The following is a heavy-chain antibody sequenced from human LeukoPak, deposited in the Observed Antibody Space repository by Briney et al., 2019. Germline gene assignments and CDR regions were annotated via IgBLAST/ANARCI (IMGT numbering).Heavy chain of an antibody. Sequence: GGSLRLSCAASGFTFTTYAMTWVRQAPGKGLEWVANINHDGSEKYYLDSVRGRFTISRDNAKNSLYLQMNSLRAEDTSVYYCARLLAYGGGGEAFDYWGQGALVTVSS. CDR3: ARLLAYGGGGEAFDY. J-gene: IGHJ4*02. CDR1: GFTFTTYA. D-gene: IGHD2-8*01. V-gene: IGHV3-7*01. CDR2: INHDGSEK.